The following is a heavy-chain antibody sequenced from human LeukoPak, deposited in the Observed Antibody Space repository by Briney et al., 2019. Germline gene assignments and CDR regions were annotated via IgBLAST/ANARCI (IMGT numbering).Heavy chain of an antibody. Sequence: QAGGSLRLSCAASGFTFSSYAMIGVRQAPGKGVEWVSAISGRSGSTYYADSVKGRFTISRDNAKNSLYLQMNSLRAEDTAVYYCARDSRQLGYCSGGSCYEDYYYYMDVWGKGTTVTISS. CDR3: ARDSRQLGYCSGGSCYEDYYYYMDV. J-gene: IGHJ6*03. CDR2: ISGRSGST. CDR1: GFTFSSYA. D-gene: IGHD2-15*01. V-gene: IGHV3-23*01.